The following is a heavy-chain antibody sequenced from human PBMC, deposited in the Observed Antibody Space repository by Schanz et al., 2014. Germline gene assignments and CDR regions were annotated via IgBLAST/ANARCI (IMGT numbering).Heavy chain of an antibody. V-gene: IGHV3-7*01. D-gene: IGHD6-13*01. CDR3: VKIGYTHWSLDD. CDR1: GFTFSAYW. CDR2: INQAASVQ. J-gene: IGHJ4*02. Sequence: EVQLVEYGGGLVQPGESLRLSCAASGFTFSAYWMAWVRQAPGKGLEWVAAINQAASVQYYVDSVKGRFTISRDDAKKEKEGKRNRRRVEDTARFYCVKIGYTHWSLDDWGQGILVTVSS.